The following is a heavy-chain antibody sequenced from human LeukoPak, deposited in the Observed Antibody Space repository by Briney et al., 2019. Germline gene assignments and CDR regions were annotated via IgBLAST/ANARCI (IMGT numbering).Heavy chain of an antibody. CDR2: IKQDGSEK. J-gene: IGHJ4*02. Sequence: GGSLRLSCAASGFTFSSYWMSWVRQAPGKGLEWVAIIKQDGSEKYYVDSVKGRFTISRDNAKNSLYLQMNSLTAEDTAVYYCARGPGQKSTPTIFGVVSGYYFDYWGQGTLVTVSS. CDR3: ARGPGQKSTPTIFGVVSGYYFDY. CDR1: GFTFSSYW. D-gene: IGHD3-3*01. V-gene: IGHV3-7*01.